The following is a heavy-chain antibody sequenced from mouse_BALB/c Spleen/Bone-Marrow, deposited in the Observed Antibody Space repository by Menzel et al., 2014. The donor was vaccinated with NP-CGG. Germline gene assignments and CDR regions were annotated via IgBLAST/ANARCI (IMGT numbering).Heavy chain of an antibody. CDR3: AYYRYDEYFDV. J-gene: IGHJ1*01. V-gene: IGHV1S56*01. CDR1: AYTFTSYF. D-gene: IGHD2-14*01. Sequence: QVQLKQSGPELVKPGASVKMSCKASAYTFTSYFIHWVKQRPGQGLEWIGWIYPGDGSTKYNEKFKVKTTLTADKSSSTAYMFLSSLTSEDSAIYFCAYYRYDEYFDVWGAGTTVTVSS. CDR2: IYPGDGST.